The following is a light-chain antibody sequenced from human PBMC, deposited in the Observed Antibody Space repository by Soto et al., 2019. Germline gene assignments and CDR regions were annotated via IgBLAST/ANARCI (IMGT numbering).Light chain of an antibody. V-gene: IGKV1-16*01. CDR2: SVS. J-gene: IGKJ4*02. CDR3: QQYKTYPLT. Sequence: DIQMAQSPSSLSASVGDTVTLTCRASQDIGSSLAWRQQKPGRASKSLISSVSSLQSGVPSRFSGSRYGAEFTLTISNLQPEDFATYYCQQYKTYPLTLGGGTKVEIK. CDR1: QDIGSS.